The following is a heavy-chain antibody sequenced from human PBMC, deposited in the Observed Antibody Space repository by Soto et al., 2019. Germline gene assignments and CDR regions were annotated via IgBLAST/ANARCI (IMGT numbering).Heavy chain of an antibody. CDR2: ISAYNGNT. Sequence: ASVKVSCKASGYTFTSYGISWVRQAPGQGLEWMGWISAYNGNTNYAQKLQGRVTMTTDTSTSTAYMELRSLRSDDTAVYYCARDRGYYDSSGYYGAEYLQHWGQGTLVTVSS. D-gene: IGHD3-22*01. CDR3: ARDRGYYDSSGYYGAEYLQH. J-gene: IGHJ1*01. V-gene: IGHV1-18*01. CDR1: GYTFTSYG.